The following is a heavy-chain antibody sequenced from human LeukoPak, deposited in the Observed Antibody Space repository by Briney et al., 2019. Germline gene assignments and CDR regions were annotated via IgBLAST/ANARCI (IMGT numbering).Heavy chain of an antibody. V-gene: IGHV5-51*01. J-gene: IGHJ4*02. Sequence: GESLKISCKGSGDSFTNYWIAWVRQMPGKGLEWMGIIYLGDSDTRYSPSFQGQVTTSADKSISTAYLQWSSLKDSDTAMYYCARRAGGYCSGGRCYYFDFWGQGTLVTVSS. CDR1: GDSFTNYW. CDR3: ARRAGGYCSGGRCYYFDF. D-gene: IGHD2-15*01. CDR2: IYLGDSDT.